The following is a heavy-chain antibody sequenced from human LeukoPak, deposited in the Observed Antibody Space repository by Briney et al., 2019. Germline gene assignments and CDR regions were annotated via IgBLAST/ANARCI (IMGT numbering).Heavy chain of an antibody. D-gene: IGHD3-10*01. V-gene: IGHV4-59*01. J-gene: IGHJ4*02. Sequence: PAETLSLTCTVSGGTISSFDWSWIRQPPGKGLEWIWYIYNSGTTNYNPSLRSRVTISVDTSKNQFSLKLTSVTAAATAVYHCARVPKGSGYFDYWGQGTLVTVSS. CDR3: ARVPKGSGYFDY. CDR1: GGTISSFD. CDR2: IYNSGTT.